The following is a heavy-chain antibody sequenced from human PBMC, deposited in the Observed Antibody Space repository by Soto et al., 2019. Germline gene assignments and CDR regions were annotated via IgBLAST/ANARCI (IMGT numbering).Heavy chain of an antibody. Sequence: SETLSLTCTVSGGSISSSSYYWGWIRQPPGKGLVWIGSIYYSGTTYYNPSLKSRVTISVDTSKNQFSLKLSPVTAADTAVYYCARHRGYYDILTGYYTELNFDYWGQGTLVTVSS. CDR2: IYYSGTT. CDR1: GGSISSSSYY. D-gene: IGHD3-9*01. V-gene: IGHV4-39*01. J-gene: IGHJ4*02. CDR3: ARHRGYYDILTGYYTELNFDY.